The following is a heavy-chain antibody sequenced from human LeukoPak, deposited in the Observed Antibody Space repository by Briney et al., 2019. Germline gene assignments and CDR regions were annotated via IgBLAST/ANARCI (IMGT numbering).Heavy chain of an antibody. CDR1: GGTFSSYA. CDR2: IIPIFGTA. D-gene: IGHD3-9*01. Sequence: ASVKVSCKASGGTFSSYAISWVRQAPGQGLEWMGGIIPIFGTANYAQKFQGRVTITTDESMSTAYMELSSLRSEDTAVYYCARGKGYDILTGYFLEPFDIWGQGTMVTVSS. V-gene: IGHV1-69*05. CDR3: ARGKGYDILTGYFLEPFDI. J-gene: IGHJ3*02.